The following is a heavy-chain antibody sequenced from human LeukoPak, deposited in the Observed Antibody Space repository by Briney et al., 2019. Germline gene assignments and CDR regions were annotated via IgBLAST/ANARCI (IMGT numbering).Heavy chain of an antibody. D-gene: IGHD6-19*01. J-gene: IGHJ4*02. Sequence: SETLSLTCAVYGGSFSGYYCSWIRQPPGKGLEWIGEINHSGSTNYNPSLKSRVTISVDTSKNQFSLKLSSVTAADTAVYYCARGSGWYSSGWLGYWGQGTLVTVSS. V-gene: IGHV4-34*01. CDR1: GGSFSGYY. CDR3: ARGSGWYSSGWLGY. CDR2: INHSGST.